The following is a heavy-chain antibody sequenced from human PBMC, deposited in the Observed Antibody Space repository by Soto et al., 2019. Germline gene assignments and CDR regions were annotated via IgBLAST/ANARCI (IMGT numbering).Heavy chain of an antibody. Sequence: SETLSLTCTVSGGSISSGGYYWSWIRQHPGKGLEWIGYIFHSGDTYYNPSLTSRLAFSVDTSKNQFSLRLTSVTVADTAIYFCARHPRITRGWHFDLWGRGTLVTVSS. J-gene: IGHJ2*01. D-gene: IGHD1-20*01. CDR2: IFHSGDT. CDR1: GGSISSGGYY. CDR3: ARHPRITRGWHFDL. V-gene: IGHV4-31*03.